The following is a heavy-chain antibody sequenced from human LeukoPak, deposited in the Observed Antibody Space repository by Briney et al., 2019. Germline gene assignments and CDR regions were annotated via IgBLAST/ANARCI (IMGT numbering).Heavy chain of an antibody. D-gene: IGHD3-10*01. CDR3: ARLREVFSELDP. CDR1: GFIVSDNY. V-gene: IGHV3-23*01. J-gene: IGHJ5*02. CDR2: INGSGGST. Sequence: GGSLRLSCAASGFIVSDNYVYWVRQAPGKGLEWVSVINGSGGSTYYVDSVKGRFTISRDNSKNTLYLQMNSLRDEDTAVYYCARLREVFSELDPWGQGILVTVSS.